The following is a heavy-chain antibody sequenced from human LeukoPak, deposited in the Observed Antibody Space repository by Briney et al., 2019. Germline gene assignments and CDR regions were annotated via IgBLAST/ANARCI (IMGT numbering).Heavy chain of an antibody. CDR3: ARDLISLGAFKAFDI. CDR1: GVIFNNFA. J-gene: IGHJ3*02. Sequence: GGSLRLSCAASGVIFNNFAFHWVRQAPGKGLEWVAAVSYDGGNTYYADSVRGRLTISRDNSRNTLYLQMNSLRAEDTAVYYCARDLISLGAFKAFDIWGQGTMVTVSS. CDR2: VSYDGGNT. D-gene: IGHD3-16*01. V-gene: IGHV3-30-3*01.